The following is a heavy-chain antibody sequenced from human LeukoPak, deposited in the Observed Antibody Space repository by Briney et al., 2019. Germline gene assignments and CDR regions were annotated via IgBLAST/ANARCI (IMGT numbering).Heavy chain of an antibody. CDR2: MNPNSGGT. J-gene: IGHJ4*02. CDR1: GYTFTSYD. CDR3: YYDFDY. Sequence: APVKVSCKASGYTFTSYDINWVRQATGQGLEWMGWMNPNSGGTNYAQKFQGRVTMTRDTSISTAYMELSRLRSDDTAVYYCYYDFDYWGQGTLVTVSS. V-gene: IGHV1-2*02. D-gene: IGHD3-22*01.